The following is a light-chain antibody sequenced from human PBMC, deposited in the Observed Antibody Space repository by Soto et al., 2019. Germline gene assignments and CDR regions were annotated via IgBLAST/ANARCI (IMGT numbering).Light chain of an antibody. CDR1: MRDVGGYNY. V-gene: IGLV2-14*01. CDR3: AAWDDSLNGYV. J-gene: IGLJ1*01. CDR2: EVN. Sequence: QSVLTQPASVSGSPGQSITISCAGTMRDVGGYNYVSWYQQHPGKAPKLMIFEVNNRPSGVSNRFSGSRSGNTASLTISGLQAEDEADYYCAAWDDSLNGYVFGTGTKVTVL.